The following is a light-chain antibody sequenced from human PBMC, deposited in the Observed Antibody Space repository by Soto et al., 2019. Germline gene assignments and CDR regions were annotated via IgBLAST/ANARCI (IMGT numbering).Light chain of an antibody. J-gene: IGKJ3*01. Sequence: ETVMTQSPGTLSVSLGERATLSCRASQSVSIHLAWYQQKPGQAPRLLIYDTSTRATGIPARFSGSGSGTEFTLTISSLQSEDFAVYYCQQYGIVFGPGTKVDIK. V-gene: IGKV3-15*01. CDR2: DTS. CDR3: QQYGIV. CDR1: QSVSIH.